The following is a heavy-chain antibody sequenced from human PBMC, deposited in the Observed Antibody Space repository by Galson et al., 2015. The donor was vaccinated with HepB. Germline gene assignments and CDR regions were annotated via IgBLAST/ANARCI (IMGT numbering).Heavy chain of an antibody. V-gene: IGHV3-21*01. Sequence: SLRLSCAASGFTFSSYNMNWVRQAPGKGLEWVSSITTSSSYIYYADSMKGRFTISRDNAKNSLYLQMSSLSSEDTAVYYCAREGSTWYKSPYDWYFDLWGRGTLVTVSS. D-gene: IGHD6-13*01. J-gene: IGHJ2*01. CDR3: AREGSTWYKSPYDWYFDL. CDR2: ITTSSSYI. CDR1: GFTFSSYN.